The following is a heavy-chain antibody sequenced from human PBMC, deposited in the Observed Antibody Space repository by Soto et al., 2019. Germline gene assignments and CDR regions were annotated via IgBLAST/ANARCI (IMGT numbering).Heavy chain of an antibody. V-gene: IGHV3-21*01. Sequence: EVQLVESGGGLVKPGGSLRLSCAASGFTFSSYSMNWVRQAPGEGLEWVSSISSSSSYIYYADSVKGRFTISRDNAKNSLYLQMNSLRAEHTAVYYCARVPFASWGLFDYWGQGTLVTVSS. J-gene: IGHJ4*02. CDR2: ISSSSSYI. D-gene: IGHD7-27*01. CDR1: GFTFSSYS. CDR3: ARVPFASWGLFDY.